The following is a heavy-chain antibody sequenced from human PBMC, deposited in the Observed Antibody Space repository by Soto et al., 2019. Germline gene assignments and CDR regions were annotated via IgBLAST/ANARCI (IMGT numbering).Heavy chain of an antibody. V-gene: IGHV3-7*01. CDR2: INENGDAQ. Sequence: EVQLVESGGGLVQPGGSLRLSCAASGFIFSMHWMRWVRQAPGKGLEWVANINENGDAQYYVGSLRGRFTVSRENNKNALYLQMNNVRVDDTAVYYCAREGVGHLDREFEVCGQGTMVTVSS. CDR3: AREGVGHLDREFEV. D-gene: IGHD1-26*01. CDR1: GFIFSMHW. J-gene: IGHJ3*01.